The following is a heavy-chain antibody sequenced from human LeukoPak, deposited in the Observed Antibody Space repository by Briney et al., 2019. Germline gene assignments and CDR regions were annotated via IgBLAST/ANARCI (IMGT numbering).Heavy chain of an antibody. D-gene: IGHD2-2*01. Sequence: SVKVSCKASGGTFSSYAISWVRQAPGQGLGWMGGIIPIFGTANYAQKFQGRVTITTDESTSTAYMELSSLRSEDTAVYYCASQKYCSSTSCCRIRGYYYYMDVWGKGTTVTVSS. CDR3: ASQKYCSSTSCCRIRGYYYYMDV. J-gene: IGHJ6*03. V-gene: IGHV1-69*05. CDR1: GGTFSSYA. CDR2: IIPIFGTA.